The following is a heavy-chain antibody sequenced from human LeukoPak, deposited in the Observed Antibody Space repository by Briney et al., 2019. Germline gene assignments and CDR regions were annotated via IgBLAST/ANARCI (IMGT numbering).Heavy chain of an antibody. CDR2: IYYSGST. CDR1: GGSISSYY. CDR3: ARGLDYYDSSGYYYGKYFDY. V-gene: IGHV4-59*01. J-gene: IGHJ4*02. Sequence: SETLSLTCTVSGGSISSYYWSWIRQPPGKGLEWIGYIYYSGSTNYNPSLKGRVTISVDTSKNQFSLKLSSVTAADTAVYYCARGLDYYDSSGYYYGKYFDYWGQGTLVTVSS. D-gene: IGHD3-22*01.